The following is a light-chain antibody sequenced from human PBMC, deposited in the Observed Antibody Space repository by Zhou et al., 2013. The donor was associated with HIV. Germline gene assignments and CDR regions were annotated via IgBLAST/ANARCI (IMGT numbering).Light chain of an antibody. CDR1: QSVSNS. Sequence: IVLAQSPATLSLSPGERATLSCRVSQSVSNSVAWYQQKPGQAPRLLIYDASNRATGIPARFSGSGSGTDFTLTISSLEPEDFAVYYCQQYNNWPLTFGGGTKVEIK. V-gene: IGKV3-11*01. CDR2: DAS. J-gene: IGKJ4*01. CDR3: QQYNNWPLT.